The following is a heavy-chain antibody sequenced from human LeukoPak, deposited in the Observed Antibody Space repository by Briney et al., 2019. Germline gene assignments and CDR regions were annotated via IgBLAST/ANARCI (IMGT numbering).Heavy chain of an antibody. V-gene: IGHV3-23*01. D-gene: IGHD3-9*01. J-gene: IGHJ3*02. CDR2: ISGSGGST. CDR1: GFTSSSYA. CDR3: AKGEGDYDILTGYYSRGEDAFDI. Sequence: GGSLRLSCAASGFTSSSYAMSWVCQAPGKGLEWVSAISGSGGSTYYADSVKGRFTISRDNSKNTLYLQMNSLRAEDTAVYYCAKGEGDYDILTGYYSRGEDAFDIWGQGTMVTVSS.